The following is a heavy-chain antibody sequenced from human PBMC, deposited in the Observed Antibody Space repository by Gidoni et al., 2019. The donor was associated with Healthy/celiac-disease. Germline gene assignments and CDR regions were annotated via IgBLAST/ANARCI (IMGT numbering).Heavy chain of an antibody. CDR2: ISAYNGNT. CDR3: ARDSPTRHTMVRVMLVVNIEFDP. Sequence: QVQLVQSGAEVKKPGASVKVSCKASGYTFTSYGISWVRQAPGLGLEWMGWISAYNGNTNYAQKLQGRVTMTTDTSTSTAYMELRSLRSDDTAVYYCARDSPTRHTMVRVMLVVNIEFDPWGQVTLVTVSS. J-gene: IGHJ5*02. CDR1: GYTFTSYG. V-gene: IGHV1-18*01. D-gene: IGHD3-10*01.